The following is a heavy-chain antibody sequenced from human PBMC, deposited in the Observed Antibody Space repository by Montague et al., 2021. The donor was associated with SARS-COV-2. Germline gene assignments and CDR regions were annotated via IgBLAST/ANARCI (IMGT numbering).Heavy chain of an antibody. CDR2: IYYSGST. D-gene: IGHD5-18*01. CDR1: GGSISSGSYY. J-gene: IGHJ3*02. CDR3: ARGSYGPGAFDI. V-gene: IGHV4-61*10. Sequence: SETLSLTCTVSGGSISSGSYYWSWIRQPAGKGLEWIGYIYYSGSTNYNPSLKSRVTISLDTSKNQFSLKLNSVTAADTAVYYCARGSYGPGAFDIWGQGTMVTVSS.